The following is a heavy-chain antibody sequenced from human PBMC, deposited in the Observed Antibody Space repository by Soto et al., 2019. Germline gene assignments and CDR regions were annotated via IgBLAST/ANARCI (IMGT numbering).Heavy chain of an antibody. V-gene: IGHV1-8*01. CDR1: GYTFTSYD. Sequence: RASVKVSCKASGYTFTSYDINWVRQATGQGLEWMGWMNPNSGNTGYAQKFQGRVTMTRNTSISTAYMELSSLRSEDTAVYYCARVRGLYDFWSGYYAYYYYGMDVWGQGTTVTVSS. J-gene: IGHJ6*02. CDR3: ARVRGLYDFWSGYYAYYYYGMDV. CDR2: MNPNSGNT. D-gene: IGHD3-3*01.